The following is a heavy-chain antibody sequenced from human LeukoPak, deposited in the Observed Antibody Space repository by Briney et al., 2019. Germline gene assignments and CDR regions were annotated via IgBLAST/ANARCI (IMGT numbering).Heavy chain of an antibody. V-gene: IGHV4-39*01. D-gene: IGHD6-19*01. CDR2: IYHSGST. CDR1: GGSMIRTDYY. CDR3: ARHLVAVPGFDH. J-gene: IGHJ4*02. Sequence: SETLSLTCTVSGGSMIRTDYYWGWIRQPPGKGLEWIGSIYHSGSTYYNPSLESRVTISVDTSKNQFYMKLTSAAAADTAVYYCARHLVAVPGFDHWGQGTLVTVSS.